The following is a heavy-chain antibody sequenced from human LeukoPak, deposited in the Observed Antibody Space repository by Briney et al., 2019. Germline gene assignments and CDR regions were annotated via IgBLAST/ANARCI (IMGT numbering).Heavy chain of an antibody. Sequence: GGSLRLSCAASGFTFSGSAMHWVRQASGKGLEWVGRIRSKANSYATAYAASVKGRFTISRDDSKNTAYLQMNSLKTEDTAVYYCTRPHPTVTGDGSYYYMDVWGKGTTVTISS. CDR3: TRPHPTVTGDGSYYYMDV. CDR1: GFTFSGSA. CDR2: IRSKANSYAT. J-gene: IGHJ6*03. D-gene: IGHD4-17*01. V-gene: IGHV3-73*01.